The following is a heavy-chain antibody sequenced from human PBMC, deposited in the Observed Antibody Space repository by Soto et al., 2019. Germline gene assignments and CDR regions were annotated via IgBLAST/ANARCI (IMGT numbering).Heavy chain of an antibody. CDR2: IYYSGST. D-gene: IGHD3-16*01. Sequence: SETLSLTCTVSGGSISSYYWSWIRQPPGKGLEWIGYIYYSGSTNYNPSLKSRVTISVDTSKNQFSLKLSSVTAAETAVYYCASGGPAGTRFDTWGQGTLVTVSS. CDR3: ASGGPAGTRFDT. J-gene: IGHJ5*02. V-gene: IGHV4-59*01. CDR1: GGSISSYY.